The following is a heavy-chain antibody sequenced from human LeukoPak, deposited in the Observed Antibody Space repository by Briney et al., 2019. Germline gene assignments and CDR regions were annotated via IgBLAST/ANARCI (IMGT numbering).Heavy chain of an antibody. CDR2: INPDGSQK. D-gene: IGHD5-24*01. CDR1: GFTFSGNW. Sequence: GGSLTLSCEASGFTFSGNWMSWVRQAPGKGLEWVASINPDGSQKLYVDSVKGRFTISRDNTKSSLYLQMNSLGAEDTAMYYCANLLGTATTYDSWGQGTRVTVSS. V-gene: IGHV3-7*01. J-gene: IGHJ4*02. CDR3: ANLLGTATTYDS.